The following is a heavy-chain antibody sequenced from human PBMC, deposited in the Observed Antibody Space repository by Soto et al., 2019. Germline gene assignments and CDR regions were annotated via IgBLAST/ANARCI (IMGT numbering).Heavy chain of an antibody. CDR2: IWYDGSNK. D-gene: IGHD6-13*01. CDR3: AREPGIVAARLIPALGYYYYGMDV. V-gene: IGHV3-33*01. J-gene: IGHJ6*02. Sequence: SLRLSCAASGFNFSSYGMHWVRQAPGKGLEWVAVIWYDGSNKYYADSVKGRFTISRDNSKNTLYLQMNSLRAEDTAVYYCAREPGIVAARLIPALGYYYYGMDVWGQGTTVTVSS. CDR1: GFNFSSYG.